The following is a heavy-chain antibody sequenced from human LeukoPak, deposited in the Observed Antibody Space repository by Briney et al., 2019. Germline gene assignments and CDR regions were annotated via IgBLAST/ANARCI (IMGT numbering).Heavy chain of an antibody. CDR1: GDSLRGSSYY. CDR2: VFYSGST. D-gene: IGHD3-22*01. CDR3: ARFPITYYYDRTPPE. Sequence: SETLSLTCAVSGDSLRGSSYYWVWIRQPPGKGLEWIGSVFYSGSTYYHPALKSRVTISLDTSKNQISLKLSSVTAADTAVYYRARFPITYYYDRTPPEWGQGTLVTVSS. J-gene: IGHJ4*02. V-gene: IGHV4-39*01.